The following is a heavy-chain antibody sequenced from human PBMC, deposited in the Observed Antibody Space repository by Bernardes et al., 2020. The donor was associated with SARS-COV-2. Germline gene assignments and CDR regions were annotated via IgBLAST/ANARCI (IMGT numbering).Heavy chain of an antibody. CDR3: ARVRRKSQVLLVPAARNWFDP. V-gene: IGHV4-34*01. D-gene: IGHD2-2*01. CDR1: GGSFTIYY. J-gene: IGHJ5*02. CDR2: INHSGST. Sequence: SETLSLTCAVYGGSFTIYYWTWIRQPPGKGLEWIGEINHSGSTTYNPSLKSRVTISVDTSKNQFSLKLSSLTAADTAVYFCARVRRKSQVLLVPAARNWFDPWGQGTLVTVSS.